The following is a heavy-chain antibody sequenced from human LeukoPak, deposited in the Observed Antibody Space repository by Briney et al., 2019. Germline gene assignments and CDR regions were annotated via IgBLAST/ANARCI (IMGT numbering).Heavy chain of an antibody. Sequence: PSETLSLTCTVAGGSISSYYWRWIRQPPGKGLEWIGYIYYSESTNYNPSLKSRVTISVDTSKIQFSLKLSSVTAADTAVYYCARVIGGNANGAFDIWGQGTMVTVSS. J-gene: IGHJ3*02. CDR1: GGSISSYY. CDR3: ARVIGGNANGAFDI. CDR2: IYYSEST. V-gene: IGHV4-59*01. D-gene: IGHD2-8*01.